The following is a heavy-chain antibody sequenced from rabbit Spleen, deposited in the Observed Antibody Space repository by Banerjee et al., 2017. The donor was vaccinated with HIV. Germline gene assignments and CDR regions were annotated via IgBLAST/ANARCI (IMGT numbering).Heavy chain of an antibody. CDR2: IYAGSSGTT. Sequence: QSLEESGGGLVQPEGSLTLTCTASGFSFSSSYYMCWVRQAPGKGLEWIACIYAGSSGTTYYASWAKGRFTISKTSSTTVTLQMTSLTAADTATYFCARTGSSWSLNLWGQGTLVTVS. CDR3: ARTGSSWSLNL. J-gene: IGHJ3*01. V-gene: IGHV1S40*01. D-gene: IGHD8-1*01. CDR1: GFSFSSSYY.